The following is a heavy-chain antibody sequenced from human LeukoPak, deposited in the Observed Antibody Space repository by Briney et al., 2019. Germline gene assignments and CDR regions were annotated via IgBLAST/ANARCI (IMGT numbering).Heavy chain of an antibody. CDR2: IYYSGST. V-gene: IGHV4-4*02. Sequence: SETLSLTCAVSGGSISSSNWWSWVRQPPGKGLEWIGYIYYSGSTNYNPSLKSRVTISVDTSKNQFSLKLSSVTAADTAVYYCARVYRSGSFFDYWGQGTLVTVSS. CDR1: GGSISSSNW. D-gene: IGHD3-10*01. J-gene: IGHJ4*02. CDR3: ARVYRSGSFFDY.